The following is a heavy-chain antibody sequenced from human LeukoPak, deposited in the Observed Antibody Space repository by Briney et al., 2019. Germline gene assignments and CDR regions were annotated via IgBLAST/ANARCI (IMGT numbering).Heavy chain of an antibody. Sequence: PSETLPLTCAVSGGSISSSNWWRWVRQPPGKGLEWIGEIYHSGSTNYSPSRKSRVTISVDRSKNEFSLKLSSVTAADTAVYYCASRYSSGSSLDHWGQGTLVSVSS. V-gene: IGHV4-4*02. CDR2: IYHSGST. J-gene: IGHJ4*02. CDR1: GGSISSSNW. CDR3: ASRYSSGSSLDH. D-gene: IGHD6-19*01.